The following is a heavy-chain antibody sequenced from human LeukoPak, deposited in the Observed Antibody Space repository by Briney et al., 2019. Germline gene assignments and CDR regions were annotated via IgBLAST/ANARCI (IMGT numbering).Heavy chain of an antibody. Sequence: PSETLSLTCTVSGDSISSAYYWAWIRQPPGKGLEWIGNIYHSGGTYYNSSLKSRVTISVDTTKNQFSLKLSSVTAADTAVYYCARVWYDSSGYYYDQYYFDYWGQGTLVTVSS. V-gene: IGHV4-38-2*02. CDR2: IYHSGGT. J-gene: IGHJ4*02. D-gene: IGHD3-22*01. CDR1: GDSISSAYY. CDR3: ARVWYDSSGYYYDQYYFDY.